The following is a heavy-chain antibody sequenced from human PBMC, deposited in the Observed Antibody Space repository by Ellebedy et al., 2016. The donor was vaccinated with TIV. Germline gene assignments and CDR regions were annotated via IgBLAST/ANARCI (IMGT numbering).Heavy chain of an antibody. Sequence: ASVKVSCKASGGTFSSYAISWVRQAPGQGLEWMGGIIPIFGTANYAQKFQGRVTITADESTSTAYMELSSLRSEDTAVYYCARDEPLTTYSSSWGFDYWGQGTLVTVSS. CDR1: GGTFSSYA. J-gene: IGHJ4*02. D-gene: IGHD6-13*01. CDR2: IIPIFGTA. CDR3: ARDEPLTTYSSSWGFDY. V-gene: IGHV1-69*13.